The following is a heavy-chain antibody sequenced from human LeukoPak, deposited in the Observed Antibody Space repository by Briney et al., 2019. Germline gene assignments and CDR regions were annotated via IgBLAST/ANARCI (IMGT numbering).Heavy chain of an antibody. Sequence: TSETLSLPHAVSGVSTNRDEHCWAWVRQPPGKGLEGTASICYGGTTHSNPSLQCRVTISVDTSTNKFSLKLSSVPAADTAVYYCAHSNHYYFDWGQGTLVTVSS. J-gene: IGHJ4*02. V-gene: IGHV4-39*01. CDR1: GVSTNRDEHC. CDR2: ICYGGTT. CDR3: AHSNHYYFD. D-gene: IGHD2/OR15-2a*01.